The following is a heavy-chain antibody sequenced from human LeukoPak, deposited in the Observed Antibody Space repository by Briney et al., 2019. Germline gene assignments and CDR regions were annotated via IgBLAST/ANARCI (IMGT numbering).Heavy chain of an antibody. CDR2: ISSSSNTI. CDR3: ARVGGSYLYFDY. V-gene: IGHV3-48*01. D-gene: IGHD1-26*01. CDR1: GFTFSSYT. Sequence: GGSLRLSCAASGFTFSSYTMNWVRQAPGKGLEWVSYISSSSNTIYYADSVKGRFTISRDNAKNSVYLQMNSLRAEDTAVYYCARVGGSYLYFDYWGQGTLLTVSS. J-gene: IGHJ4*02.